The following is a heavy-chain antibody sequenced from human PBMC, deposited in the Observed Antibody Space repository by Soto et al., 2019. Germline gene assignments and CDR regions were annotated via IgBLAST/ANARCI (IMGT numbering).Heavy chain of an antibody. V-gene: IGHV3-30*18. CDR1: GFTFSNHG. CDR3: AKGEVRGIIPSYFDY. D-gene: IGHD3-10*01. J-gene: IGHJ4*02. CDR2: ISSHATNE. Sequence: GSLRLSCTATGFTFSNHGMYWVRQAPGKGLEWVAIISSHATNEYYADSVKGRFTISRDNSKNTLYLQMDSLRAEDTAVYYCAKGEVRGIIPSYFDYWSLGTLVTVSS.